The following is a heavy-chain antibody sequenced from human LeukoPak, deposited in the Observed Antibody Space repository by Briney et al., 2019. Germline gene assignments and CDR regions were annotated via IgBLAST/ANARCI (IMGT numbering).Heavy chain of an antibody. V-gene: IGHV1-2*02. Sequence: GASVKVSCKASGYTFTGYYMHWVRQAPGHGLEWMGWINPNSGGTNYAQKFQGRVTMTRDTSISTAYMELSRLRSDDTAVYYCARIVGATNAFDIWGQGTMVTVSS. CDR1: GYTFTGYY. CDR3: ARIVGATNAFDI. D-gene: IGHD1-26*01. J-gene: IGHJ3*02. CDR2: INPNSGGT.